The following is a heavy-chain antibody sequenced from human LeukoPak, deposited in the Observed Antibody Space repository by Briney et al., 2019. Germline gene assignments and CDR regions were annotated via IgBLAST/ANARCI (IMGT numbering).Heavy chain of an antibody. Sequence: PGGSLTLPFTPSGFPDSSNYVSGPPRAPGRGLKWFSFFYSGGGTYYADSVKGRFTISRDNSKNTLNLQMNSLRAEDTAVYYCAREMATIRGGRTWQLDLWGRGTLVTVSS. J-gene: IGHJ2*01. CDR1: GFPDSSNY. D-gene: IGHD5-24*01. CDR3: AREMATIRGGRTWQLDL. CDR2: FYSGGGT. V-gene: IGHV3-53*01.